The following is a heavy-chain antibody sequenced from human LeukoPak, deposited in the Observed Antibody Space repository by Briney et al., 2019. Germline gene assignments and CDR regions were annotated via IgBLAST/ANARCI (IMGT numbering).Heavy chain of an antibody. CDR2: ISGSGGST. CDR1: GFTFSSYA. CDR3: AKGSDRSGSYYLDY. Sequence: GGSLRLSCAASGFTFSSYAMSWVRQAPGKGLEWVSAISGSGGSTYYADSVKGRFTISRDNSKNTLYMQMNSLRAEDTAVYYCAKGSDRSGSYYLDYWGQGTLVTASS. J-gene: IGHJ4*02. D-gene: IGHD3-10*01. V-gene: IGHV3-23*01.